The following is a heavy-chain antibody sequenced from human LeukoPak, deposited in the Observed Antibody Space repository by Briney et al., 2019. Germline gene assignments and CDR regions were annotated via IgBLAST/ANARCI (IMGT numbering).Heavy chain of an antibody. J-gene: IGHJ4*02. Sequence: SETLSLTCTVSGGSISSGSYYWSWIRQPAGKGLEWIGRIYTSGSTNYNPSLKSRVTISIDTSENHLSLKLSSVTAADTAVYYCARVTTGGYYNYWGQGTLVTVSS. CDR1: GGSISSGSYY. CDR3: ARVTTGGYYNY. CDR2: IYTSGST. D-gene: IGHD3-22*01. V-gene: IGHV4-61*02.